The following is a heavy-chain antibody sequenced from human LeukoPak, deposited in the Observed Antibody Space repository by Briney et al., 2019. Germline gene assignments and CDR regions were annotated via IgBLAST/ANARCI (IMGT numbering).Heavy chain of an antibody. CDR1: GGSISSYY. D-gene: IGHD1-26*01. Sequence: PSETLSLTCTVSGGSISSYYWSWIRQPPGKGLEWLGYIYYSGSTNYNPSLKSRVTISVDTSKNQFSLKLSSVTAADTAVYYCARGGGSYWNYFDYWGQGTLVTVSS. CDR2: IYYSGST. CDR3: ARGGGSYWNYFDY. J-gene: IGHJ4*02. V-gene: IGHV4-59*01.